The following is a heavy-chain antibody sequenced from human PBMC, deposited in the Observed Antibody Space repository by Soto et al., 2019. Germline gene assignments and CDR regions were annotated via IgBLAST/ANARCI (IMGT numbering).Heavy chain of an antibody. CDR1: KVTAW. V-gene: IGHV3-15*01. J-gene: IGHJ6*02. D-gene: IGHD3-10*01. CDR2: IKSKADGETI. CDR3: GDLDGSYFGIDV. Sequence: EVQLVASGGGLVKPGGSLRLSCGASKVTAWMSWVRQAPGKGLEWVGRIKSKADGETIDYAAPVQGRFTISRDDSKDMVYLEMTSLKIEDTAVYSCGDLDGSYFGIDVWGQGTTVTVSS.